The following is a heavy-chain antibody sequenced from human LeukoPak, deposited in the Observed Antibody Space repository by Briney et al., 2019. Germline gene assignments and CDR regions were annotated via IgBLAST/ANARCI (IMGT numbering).Heavy chain of an antibody. J-gene: IGHJ4*02. CDR2: IYYSGST. D-gene: IGHD6-13*01. CDR1: GFTFSSYA. Sequence: PGGSLRLSCAASGFTFSSYAMTWVRQPPGKGLEWIGSIYYSGSTYYNPSLKSRVTISVDTSKNQFSLKVSSVTAADTAVYYCARESSWPVFDYWGQGTLVTVSS. V-gene: IGHV4-39*02. CDR3: ARESSWPVFDY.